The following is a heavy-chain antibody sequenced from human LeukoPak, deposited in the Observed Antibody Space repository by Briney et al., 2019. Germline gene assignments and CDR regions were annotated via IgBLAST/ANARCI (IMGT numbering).Heavy chain of an antibody. Sequence: GGSLRLSCAASGFTFSSYEMNWVRQAPGKGLEWVAFISSSGSAIHYADSVRGRFTIPRNNDKNPLYLQMSRLRPEDTAVYYCAREKLSFFDSSGYFDYWGQGTLVTVSS. CDR1: GFTFSSYE. D-gene: IGHD3-22*01. J-gene: IGHJ4*02. V-gene: IGHV3-48*03. CDR2: ISSSGSAI. CDR3: AREKLSFFDSSGYFDY.